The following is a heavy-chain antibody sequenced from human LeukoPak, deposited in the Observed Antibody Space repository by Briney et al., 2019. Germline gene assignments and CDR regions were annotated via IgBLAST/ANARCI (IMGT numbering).Heavy chain of an antibody. CDR3: ARSLGISSIDY. CDR2: INHSGST. D-gene: IGHD1-26*01. J-gene: IGHJ4*02. V-gene: IGHV4-34*01. Sequence: SETLSLTCAVYGGSFSGYYWSWIRQPPGKGLEWIGEINHSGSTNYNPSLKSRVTISVDTSKNQFSLKLSSVTAADTAVYYCARSLGISSIDYWGQGTLVTVS. CDR1: GGSFSGYY.